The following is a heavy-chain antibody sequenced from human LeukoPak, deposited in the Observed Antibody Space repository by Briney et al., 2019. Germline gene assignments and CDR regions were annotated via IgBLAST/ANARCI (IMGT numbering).Heavy chain of an antibody. Sequence: KPSETLSLTCIVSGGSISSRIYYWGWIRQPPGKGLEWIGSIYYSGSTYYNSSLKSRVTISVDTSKNQFSLKLSSVTAADTAVYYCARGREVTYYYYYYGMDVWGQGTTVTVSS. D-gene: IGHD2-21*02. V-gene: IGHV4-39*01. CDR2: IYYSGST. J-gene: IGHJ6*02. CDR3: ARGREVTYYYYYYGMDV. CDR1: GGSISSRIYY.